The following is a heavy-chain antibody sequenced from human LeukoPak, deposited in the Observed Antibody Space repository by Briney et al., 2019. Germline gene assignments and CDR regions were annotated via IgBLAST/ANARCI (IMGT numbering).Heavy chain of an antibody. CDR1: GGSLSTGNVY. J-gene: IGHJ4*02. D-gene: IGHD5-24*01. CDR3: ATHRDGYTYLFDF. CDR2: ISYTGRT. V-gene: IGHV4-39*01. Sequence: SETLSLTCTVSGGSLSTGNVYWGWVRQPPGKGLEWIAYISYTGRTNYNPSLKSRVTISVDTSKNQFSLNLSSVTAADTAVYYCATHRDGYTYLFDFWGRGTLVTVSS.